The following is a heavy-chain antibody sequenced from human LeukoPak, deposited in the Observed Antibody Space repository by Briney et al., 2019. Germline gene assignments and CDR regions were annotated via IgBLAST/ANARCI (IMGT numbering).Heavy chain of an antibody. Sequence: SETLSLTCAVEGGSYSGYYWSWIRQPPGKGLEWIGEINHGGITTYNPSLRSRVSISIDTSKMQFSLKLRAVTAADRAVYYCARGLRGYSYGNWFDPWGQGTLVTVSS. J-gene: IGHJ5*02. V-gene: IGHV4-34*01. D-gene: IGHD5-18*01. CDR3: ARGLRGYSYGNWFDP. CDR2: INHGGIT. CDR1: GGSYSGYY.